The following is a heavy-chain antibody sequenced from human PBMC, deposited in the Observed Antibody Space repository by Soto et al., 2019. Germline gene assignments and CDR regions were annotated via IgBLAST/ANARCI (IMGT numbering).Heavy chain of an antibody. J-gene: IGHJ4*02. CDR1: GASVSDGY. CDR3: ARVPHY. Sequence: PSETLSLTCSVSGASVSDGYWSWIRQPPGKGLEWIGFMYFGGSFNYNPSLTSRVTISVDRSKNQFSLKLSSVTAADTAVYYCARVPHYWGQGTLVTVSS. V-gene: IGHV4-59*02. CDR2: MYFGGSF.